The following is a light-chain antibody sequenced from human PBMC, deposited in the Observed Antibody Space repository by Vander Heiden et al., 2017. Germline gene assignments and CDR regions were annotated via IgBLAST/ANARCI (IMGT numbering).Light chain of an antibody. Sequence: EIVMTQSPATLSVSPGERATLSCRASQSVRSNLAWYQQKPGQAPRLLIYDASTRATGIPARFSGSGSATEFTLTITSLQSEDFAVDYCHQYNDWPPFTFGPGTKVDIK. J-gene: IGKJ3*01. V-gene: IGKV3-15*01. CDR1: QSVRSN. CDR2: DAS. CDR3: HQYNDWPPFT.